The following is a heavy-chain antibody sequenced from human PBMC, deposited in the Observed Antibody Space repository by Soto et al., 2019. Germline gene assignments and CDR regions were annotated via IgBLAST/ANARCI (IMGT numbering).Heavy chain of an antibody. CDR2: IYYSGST. CDR3: ARVLNSRDQTYPNTYYYYGMDV. V-gene: IGHV4-59*01. D-gene: IGHD2-15*01. CDR1: GGSISSYY. J-gene: IGHJ6*02. Sequence: SETLSLTCTVSGGSISSYYWSWIRQPPGKGLEWIGYIYYSGSTNYNPSLKSRVTISVDTSKNQFSLKLSSVTAADTAVYYCARVLNSRDQTYPNTYYYYGMDVWGQGTTVTVSS.